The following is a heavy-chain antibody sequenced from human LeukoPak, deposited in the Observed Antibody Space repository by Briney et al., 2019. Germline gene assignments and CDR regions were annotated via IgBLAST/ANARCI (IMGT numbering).Heavy chain of an antibody. J-gene: IGHJ4*02. CDR2: IIPIFGTA. V-gene: IGHV1-69*01. D-gene: IGHD5-12*01. Sequence: PGGSLRLSCAASGFTFSSYAISWVRQAPGQGLEWMGGIIPIFGTANYAQKFQGRVTITADESTSTAYMELSSLRSEDTAVYYCARDVATYFDYWGQGTLVTVSS. CDR3: ARDVATYFDY. CDR1: GFTFSSYA.